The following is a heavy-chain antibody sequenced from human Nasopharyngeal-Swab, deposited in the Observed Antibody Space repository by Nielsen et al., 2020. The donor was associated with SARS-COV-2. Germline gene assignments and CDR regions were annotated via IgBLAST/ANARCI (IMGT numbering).Heavy chain of an antibody. Sequence: GESLKISCAASGFSITTYGMTWVRQAPGKGLEWVSAISVGGDKTYYADSVKGRFTISRDNSKNTLYLQMNGLRGEDTAIYYCAKDGYNWGDFFDDWGQGTLVTVSS. V-gene: IGHV3-23*01. CDR3: AKDGYNWGDFFDD. CDR1: GFSITTYG. D-gene: IGHD5-24*01. J-gene: IGHJ4*02. CDR2: ISVGGDKT.